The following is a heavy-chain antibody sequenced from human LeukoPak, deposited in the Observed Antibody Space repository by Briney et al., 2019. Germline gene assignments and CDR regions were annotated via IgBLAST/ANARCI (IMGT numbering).Heavy chain of an antibody. CDR3: ARAGRVGGYSYGYLSGY. D-gene: IGHD5-18*01. J-gene: IGHJ4*02. CDR1: GFTFSSYS. V-gene: IGHV3-48*01. CDR2: ISSSSSTI. Sequence: GGSLRLSCAASGFTFSSYSMNWVRQAPGKGLEWVSYISSSSSTIYYADSVKGRSTISRDNAKNSLYLQMNSLRAEDTAVYYCARAGRVGGYSYGYLSGYWGQGTLVTVSS.